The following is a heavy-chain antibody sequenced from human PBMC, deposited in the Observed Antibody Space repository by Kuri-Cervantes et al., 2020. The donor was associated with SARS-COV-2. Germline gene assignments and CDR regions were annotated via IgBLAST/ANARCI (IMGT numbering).Heavy chain of an antibody. V-gene: IGHV3-66*01. J-gene: IGHJ4*02. CDR1: GFTVRSNY. Sequence: GESLKISCAASGFTVRSNYMTWVRKGPGKGLEWVSITYSGGATYYADSVKGRFTISRDNSKNTVYLQMNSLRTEDTAVYYCARDGTSWYFDYWGQGTLVTVSS. CDR3: ARDGTSWYFDY. D-gene: IGHD2-2*01. CDR2: TYSGGAT.